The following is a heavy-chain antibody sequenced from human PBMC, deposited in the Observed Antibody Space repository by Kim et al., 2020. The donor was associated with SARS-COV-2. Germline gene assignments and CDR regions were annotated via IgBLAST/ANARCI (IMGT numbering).Heavy chain of an antibody. D-gene: IGHD3-10*01. J-gene: IGHJ4*02. CDR3: ARDMVRGVPDYLDY. CDR2: ISYDGGSQ. V-gene: IGHV3-30*04. CDR1: GFTFNNYA. Sequence: GGSLRLSCAASGFTFNNYAMHWVRQAPGKGLEWVAVISYDGGSQYYSGSVQGRFTISRDDSKNTLYLQMNSLRPEDTAVYYCARDMVRGVPDYLDYWGQG.